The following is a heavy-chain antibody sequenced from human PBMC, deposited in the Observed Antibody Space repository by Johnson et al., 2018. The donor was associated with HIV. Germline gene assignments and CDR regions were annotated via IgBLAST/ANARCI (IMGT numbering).Heavy chain of an antibody. CDR1: GFTFSSYD. CDR3: ARRSMKSDAFDV. CDR2: IGPAADT. V-gene: IGHV3-13*01. Sequence: VQLVESGGGLVQPGGSLRLSCAASGFTFSSYDIHWVRQATGKGLESVSPIGPAADTYYPGSVKGRFTVSRENAKNSIYLQVNTLTVGDTGVYFCARRSMKSDAFDVWGPGTAVTVSS. D-gene: IGHD2-8*01. J-gene: IGHJ3*01.